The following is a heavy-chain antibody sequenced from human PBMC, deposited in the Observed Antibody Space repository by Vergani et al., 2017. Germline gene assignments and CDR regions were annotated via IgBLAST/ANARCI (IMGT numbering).Heavy chain of an antibody. D-gene: IGHD6-19*01. V-gene: IGHV1-69*06. CDR3: ARQIAVAGTGAFDI. Sequence: QVQLVQSGAEVKKPGSSVKVSCKASGGTFSSYAISWVRQAPGQGLEWMGGIIPIFGTANSAQKFQGRVTITADKSTSTAYMELSSLRSEDTAVYYCARQIAVAGTGAFDIWGQGTMVTVSS. CDR1: GGTFSSYA. J-gene: IGHJ3*02. CDR2: IIPIFGTA.